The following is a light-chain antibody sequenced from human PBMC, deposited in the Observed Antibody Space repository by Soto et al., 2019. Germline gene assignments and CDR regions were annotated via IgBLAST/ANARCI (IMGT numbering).Light chain of an antibody. CDR2: DAS. V-gene: IGKV3-11*01. Sequence: ETLLTQSPASLSLCTGDRATLSCRAGQSVSDYVAWYQQKPGQSPRLLFFDASSRATGVPARFSAGGSGTDFTLIISSLEPEDFAVYYCQQRVNWPPTFGGGTKVDIK. J-gene: IGKJ4*01. CDR1: QSVSDY. CDR3: QQRVNWPPT.